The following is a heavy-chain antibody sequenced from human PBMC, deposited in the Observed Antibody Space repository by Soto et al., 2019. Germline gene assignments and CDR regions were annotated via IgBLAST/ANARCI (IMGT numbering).Heavy chain of an antibody. Sequence: QVQLQESGPGLVKPSETLSLTCTVSGGSISSYYWSWIRQPPGKGLEWIGYIYYSGSTNYNPSLKSRVTISVDTSKNQFSLKLSSVTAADTAVYYCVRAFSSRWLELPFYYYYYMDVWGKGTTVTVSS. D-gene: IGHD1-7*01. CDR3: VRAFSSRWLELPFYYYYYMDV. J-gene: IGHJ6*03. CDR2: IYYSGST. CDR1: GGSISSYY. V-gene: IGHV4-59*01.